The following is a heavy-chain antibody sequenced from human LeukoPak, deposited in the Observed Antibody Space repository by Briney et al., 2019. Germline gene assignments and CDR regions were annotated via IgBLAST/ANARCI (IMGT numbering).Heavy chain of an antibody. J-gene: IGHJ4*02. Sequence: ASVKVSCKASGYTFTIYGITWVRQAPGQGLEWMGWISAYNGNTNYAQKFQGRVTMTRDTSISTAYMELSRLRSDDTAVYYCARVIYYDSSGIDYWGQGTLVTVSS. CDR3: ARVIYYDSSGIDY. CDR1: GYTFTIYG. D-gene: IGHD3-22*01. CDR2: ISAYNGNT. V-gene: IGHV1-18*01.